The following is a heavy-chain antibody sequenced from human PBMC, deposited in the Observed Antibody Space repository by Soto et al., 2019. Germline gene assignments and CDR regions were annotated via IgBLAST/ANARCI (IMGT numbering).Heavy chain of an antibody. V-gene: IGHV4-4*07. CDR1: GGSISSYY. Sequence: SETLSLTCTVSGGSISSYYWSWIRQPAGKGLEWIGRIYTSGSTNYNPSLKSRVTMSVDTSKNQFSLKLSSVTAADTAVYYCARDLAVFSYSSCLFDYWGQGTLVTV. J-gene: IGHJ4*02. D-gene: IGHD6-6*01. CDR2: IYTSGST. CDR3: ARDLAVFSYSSCLFDY.